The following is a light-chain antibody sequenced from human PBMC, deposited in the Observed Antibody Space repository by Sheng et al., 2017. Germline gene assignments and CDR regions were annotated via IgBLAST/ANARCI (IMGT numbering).Light chain of an antibody. CDR2: EAS. J-gene: IGKJ4*01. CDR3: QQYGASPLT. Sequence: DTVLTQSPATLSLSPGERAALSCRASQSVSIYLAWYQQKPGQAPRLLIYEASRGATGIPDRFNGSGSGTDFTLTINRLEPEDFAVYYCQQYGASPLTFGGGTKVEIK. V-gene: IGKV3-20*01. CDR1: QSVSIY.